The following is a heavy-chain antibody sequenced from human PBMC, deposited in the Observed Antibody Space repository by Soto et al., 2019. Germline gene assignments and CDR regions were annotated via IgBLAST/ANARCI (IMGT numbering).Heavy chain of an antibody. D-gene: IGHD2-8*01. CDR1: GGSFSGYY. V-gene: IGHV4-34*01. CDR3: ASTTPYCTNGVCYTSDY. Sequence: SETLSLTCAVYGGSFSGYYWSWIRQPPGKGLEWIGEINHSGSTNYNPSLKSRVTISVDTSKNQFSLKLSAVTAADTAVYYCASTTPYCTNGVCYTSDYWGQGTLVTV. J-gene: IGHJ4*02. CDR2: INHSGST.